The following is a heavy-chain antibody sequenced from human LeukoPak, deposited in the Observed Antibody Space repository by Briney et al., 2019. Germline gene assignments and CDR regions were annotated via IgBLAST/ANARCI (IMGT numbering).Heavy chain of an antibody. D-gene: IGHD3-10*01. V-gene: IGHV4-61*01. CDR1: GGSVSSVSYY. CDR2: IYYSGST. CDR3: ARDGSGSYNWFDP. J-gene: IGHJ5*02. Sequence: SETLSLTCTVSGGSVSSVSYYWGWIRQPPGKGLEWIGYIYYSGSTNYNPSLKSRVTISVDTSKNQFSLKLSSVTAADTAVYYCARDGSGSYNWFDPWGQGTLVTVSS.